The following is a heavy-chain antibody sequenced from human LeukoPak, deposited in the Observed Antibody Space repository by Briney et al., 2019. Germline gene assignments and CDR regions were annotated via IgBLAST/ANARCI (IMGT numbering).Heavy chain of an antibody. CDR1: GFTFSSYA. D-gene: IGHD3-3*01. J-gene: IGHJ3*02. CDR3: ARVYRSGHDAFDI. Sequence: PGGSLRLSCAASGFTFSSYAMHWVRQAPGKGLEWVAVISYDGSNKYYADSVKGRFTISRDNSKNTLYLQMNSLRAEDTAVYYCARVYRSGHDAFDIWGQGTMVTVSS. V-gene: IGHV3-30-3*01. CDR2: ISYDGSNK.